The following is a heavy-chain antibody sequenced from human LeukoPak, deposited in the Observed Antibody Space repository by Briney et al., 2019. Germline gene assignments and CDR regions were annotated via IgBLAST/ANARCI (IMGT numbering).Heavy chain of an antibody. J-gene: IGHJ4*02. CDR1: GYTFTGYY. CDR2: INPNSGGT. D-gene: IGHD3-16*01. Sequence: ASVKVSCKASGYTFTGYYIHWVRQAPGQGLEWMGWINPNSGGTRYAQKFEGRVSMTRDTSITTAYMELRRLTSDDAAIYYCARVGRNYDFDFWGQGTLVTVSS. CDR3: ARVGRNYDFDF. V-gene: IGHV1-2*02.